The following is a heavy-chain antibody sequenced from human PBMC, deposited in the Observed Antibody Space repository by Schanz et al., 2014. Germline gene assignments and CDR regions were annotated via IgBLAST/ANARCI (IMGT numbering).Heavy chain of an antibody. CDR3: VKDLQRELLRDDHYYGMDV. V-gene: IGHV3-30*18. Sequence: QVQLVESGGGVVQPGRSLRLSCTASRFTFSNYAMYWVRQAPGKGLEWVAAISYDDGSNKYYADSVKGRFTISRDNSKNTMFLQMNSLRAEDTAVYYCVKDLQRELLRDDHYYGMDVWGQGTTVTVSS. CDR1: RFTFSNYA. D-gene: IGHD1-26*01. J-gene: IGHJ6*02. CDR2: ISYDDGSNK.